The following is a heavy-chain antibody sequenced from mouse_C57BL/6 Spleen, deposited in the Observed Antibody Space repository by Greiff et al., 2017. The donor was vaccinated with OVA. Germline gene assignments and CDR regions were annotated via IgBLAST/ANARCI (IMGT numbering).Heavy chain of an antibody. CDR3: TPLLATLYFDY. D-gene: IGHD1-1*01. V-gene: IGHV14-1*01. J-gene: IGHJ2*01. Sequence: VQLQQSGAELVRPGASVKLSCTASGFNIKDYYMHWVKQRPEQGLEWIGRIDPEDGDTEYAPKFQGKATMTADTSSNTAYLQRSSLTSEDTAVYYCTPLLATLYFDYWGQGTTLTVSS. CDR2: IDPEDGDT. CDR1: GFNIKDYY.